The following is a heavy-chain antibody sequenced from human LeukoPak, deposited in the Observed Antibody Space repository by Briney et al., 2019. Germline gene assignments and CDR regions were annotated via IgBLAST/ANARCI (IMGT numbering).Heavy chain of an antibody. V-gene: IGHV3-30*02. CDR1: GFTFSSYG. J-gene: IGHJ4*02. D-gene: IGHD2-8*01. CDR3: ARGLVSDY. CDR2: IRYDGSNK. Sequence: GGSLRLSCAASGFTFSSYGMHWVRQAPGKGLEWVAFIRYDGSNKYYADSVKGRFCISRDNAKNSLYLQMNSLRADEAAFYYCARGLVSDYWGQGTLVTVSS.